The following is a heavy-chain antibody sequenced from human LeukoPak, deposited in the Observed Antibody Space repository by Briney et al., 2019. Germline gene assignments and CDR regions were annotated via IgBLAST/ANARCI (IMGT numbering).Heavy chain of an antibody. CDR3: AKDWVVRGVISY. CDR2: ISYDGNNK. J-gene: IGHJ4*02. Sequence: GRSLRLSCAASGFTFSSYVMHWVRQAPGKGLEWVAGISYDGNNKYYAESVKGRFTISRDNSKNTLYLQMNSLRDEDTAVYYCAKDWVVRGVISYWGQGTLVTVSS. V-gene: IGHV3-30*18. CDR1: GFTFSSYV. D-gene: IGHD3-10*01.